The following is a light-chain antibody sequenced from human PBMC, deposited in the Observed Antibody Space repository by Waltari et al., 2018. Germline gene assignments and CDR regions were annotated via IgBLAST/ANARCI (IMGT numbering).Light chain of an antibody. CDR2: GAS. CDR3: QHYDNWPPWT. V-gene: IGKV3-15*01. CDR1: QSVNNN. Sequence: EIVMTQSPATLSVSPGERATLSCRASQSVNNNLAWYQQKPGQAPRLLIYGASTRATGIPARFSGSGSGTEFTLTISSLQSEDFAVYYCQHYDNWPPWTFGQGTKVE. J-gene: IGKJ1*01.